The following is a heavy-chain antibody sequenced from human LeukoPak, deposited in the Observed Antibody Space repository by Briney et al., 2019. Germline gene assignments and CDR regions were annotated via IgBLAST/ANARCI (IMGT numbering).Heavy chain of an antibody. J-gene: IGHJ2*01. CDR3: AKEYSSGWSYWYFDL. D-gene: IGHD6-19*01. V-gene: IGHV3-30*18. CDR1: GFDFSDHG. CDR2: ISRHGSTK. Sequence: GGSLRLSCAASGFDFSDHGMHWVRQAPGKGLEWVAVISRHGSTKIYAASVKGRFTISRDNSKNTMYLQMDSLRPEDTAVYFCAKEYSSGWSYWYFDLWGRGTLVAVSS.